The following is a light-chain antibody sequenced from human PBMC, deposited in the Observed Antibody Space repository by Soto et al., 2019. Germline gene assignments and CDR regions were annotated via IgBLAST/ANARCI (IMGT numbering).Light chain of an antibody. CDR2: KLS. CDR1: QSVRTW. V-gene: IGKV1-5*03. Sequence: DIQMTQSPSTLSASIGDRVTITCRASQSVRTWLAWFQQKPEEAPKGLIYKLSYLESGVPPRFSGSGSETVFTLAINGLQADDFATYYCLQYNTYPWTFGQGTKVEI. CDR3: LQYNTYPWT. J-gene: IGKJ1*01.